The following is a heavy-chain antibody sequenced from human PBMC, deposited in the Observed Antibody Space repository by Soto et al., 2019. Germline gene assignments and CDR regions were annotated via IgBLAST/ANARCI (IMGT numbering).Heavy chain of an antibody. J-gene: IGHJ4*02. CDR1: GFTFSDSY. CDR2: IRSSDSII. D-gene: IGHD3-22*01. CDR3: ARDLGYYDSSGYFDY. Sequence: QVQLVESGGGLVKPGGSLRLSCAASGFTFSDSYMSWIRQAPGKGLEWVSYIRSSDSIIYYSDSVKGRFIISRDNAKNSLYLQMTSLRAEDTAVYYCARDLGYYDSSGYFDYWGQGTLVTVSS. V-gene: IGHV3-11*01.